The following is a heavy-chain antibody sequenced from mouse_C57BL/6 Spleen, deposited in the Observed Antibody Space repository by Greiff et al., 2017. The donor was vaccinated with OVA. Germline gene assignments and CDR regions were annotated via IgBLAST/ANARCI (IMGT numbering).Heavy chain of an antibody. J-gene: IGHJ1*03. CDR3: ARNSLTGGYFDV. V-gene: IGHV2-2*01. CDR1: GFSLTSYG. D-gene: IGHD4-1*01. Sequence: VQLQQSGPGLVQPSQSLSITCTVSGFSLTSYGVHWVRPSPGKGLEWLGVIWSGGSTDYNAAFISRLSISKDNSKSQVFFKMNSLQADDTAIYYCARNSLTGGYFDVWGTGTTVTVSS. CDR2: IWSGGST.